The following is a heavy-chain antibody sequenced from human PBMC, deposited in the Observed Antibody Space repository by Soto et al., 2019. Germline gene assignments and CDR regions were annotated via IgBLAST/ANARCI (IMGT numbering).Heavy chain of an antibody. D-gene: IGHD4-4*01. V-gene: IGHV3-23*01. CDR2: ISGSGGST. Sequence: GGSLRLSCAASGFTFSSYAMSWVRQAPGKGLEWVSAISGSGGSTYYADSVKGRFTISRDNSKNTLYLQMNSLRAEDTAVYYCAKVLREGGNYEDGMDVWGQGTTVTVSS. CDR1: GFTFSSYA. CDR3: AKVLREGGNYEDGMDV. J-gene: IGHJ6*02.